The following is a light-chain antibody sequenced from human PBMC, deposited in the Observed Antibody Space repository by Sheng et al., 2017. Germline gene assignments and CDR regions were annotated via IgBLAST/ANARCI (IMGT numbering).Light chain of an antibody. Sequence: EIVLTQSPATLSLSPGERATLSCRASQSVSSYLAWYQQKPGQAPRLLIYDASNRATGIPARFSGSGSGTDFTLTIDRLEPEDSAVYYCQQHGSSPFSFGQGTKVEI. CDR3: QQHGSSPFS. CDR1: QSVSSY. CDR2: DAS. J-gene: IGKJ2*03. V-gene: IGKV3-11*01.